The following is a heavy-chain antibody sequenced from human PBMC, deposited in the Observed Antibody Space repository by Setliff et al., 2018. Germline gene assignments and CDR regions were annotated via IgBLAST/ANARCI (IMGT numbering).Heavy chain of an antibody. Sequence: ASVKVSCKASGYTFSDYGFSWVRQAPGQGLEWMGWISPHTGNTFYAPQFQGRVIMTPDTSTHTAYMELRSLRSDDTAGYYCSRLVRYCTTTTCQRASGGEFWGQGTLVTVSS. J-gene: IGHJ4*02. V-gene: IGHV1-18*01. CDR1: GYTFSDYG. CDR3: SRLVRYCTTTTCQRASGGEF. D-gene: IGHD2-2*01. CDR2: ISPHTGNT.